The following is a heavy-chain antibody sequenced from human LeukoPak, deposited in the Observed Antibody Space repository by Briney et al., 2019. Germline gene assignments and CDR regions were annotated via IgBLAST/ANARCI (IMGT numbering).Heavy chain of an antibody. V-gene: IGHV3-66*01. D-gene: IGHD2-15*01. CDR3: ASTQRGDYFDY. CDR1: GFTVSSNY. CDR2: IYSGGST. Sequence: GGSLRLSCAASGFTVSSNYMSWVRQAPGKVLEWVSVIYSGGSTYYADSVKGRFTISRDNSKNTLYLQMNSLRAEDTAVYYCASTQRGDYFDYWGQGTLVTVSS. J-gene: IGHJ4*02.